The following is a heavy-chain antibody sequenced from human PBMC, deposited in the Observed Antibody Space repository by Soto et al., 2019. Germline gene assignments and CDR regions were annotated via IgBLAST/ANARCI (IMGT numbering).Heavy chain of an antibody. CDR2: IGGSGRST. D-gene: IGHD3-3*01. J-gene: IGHJ4*02. Sequence: GGSLRLSCSSSGFTFSSYAMSWVRQAPGKGLEWVSAIGGSGRSTYYADSVKGRFTISRDTSKNTLYLQMNSLRAEDTAIYYCAKDLFHPDYWSQGTLVTVSS. CDR1: GFTFSSYA. V-gene: IGHV3-23*01. CDR3: AKDLFHPDY.